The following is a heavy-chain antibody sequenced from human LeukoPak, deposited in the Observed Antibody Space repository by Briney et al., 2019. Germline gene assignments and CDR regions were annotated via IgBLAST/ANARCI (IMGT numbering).Heavy chain of an antibody. J-gene: IGHJ6*02. D-gene: IGHD3-10*01. V-gene: IGHV3-23*01. CDR3: ARDMEGSGSYILYYYYGMDV. Sequence: GGSLRLSCAASGFTFSSHAMSWVRQAPGKGLEWVSAISGSGGSTYYADSVKGRFTISRDNAKNSLYLQMNSLRAEDTAVYYCARDMEGSGSYILYYYYGMDVWGQGTTVTVSS. CDR1: GFTFSSHA. CDR2: ISGSGGST.